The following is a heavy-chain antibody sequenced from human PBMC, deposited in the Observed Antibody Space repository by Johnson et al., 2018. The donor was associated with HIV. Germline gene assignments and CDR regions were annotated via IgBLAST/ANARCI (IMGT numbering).Heavy chain of an antibody. V-gene: IGHV3-23*04. CDR2: ISGSGGGT. J-gene: IGHJ3*02. CDR1: GFTFSTYA. CDR3: ALRGNAFDI. Sequence: VQLVESGGGLVQPVGSLRLSCAASGFTFSTYAMSWVRQAPGKGLEWVSVISGSGGGTYYADSVKGRFTISRDNSKNTLYLQMNSLRAEDTALYYCALRGNAFDIWGQGTMVTVSS. D-gene: IGHD3-9*01.